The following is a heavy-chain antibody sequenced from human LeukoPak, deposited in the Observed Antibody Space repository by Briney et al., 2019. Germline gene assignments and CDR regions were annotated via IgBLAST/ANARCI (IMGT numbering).Heavy chain of an antibody. CDR2: VYYSGST. CDR1: GGSISSSSYY. V-gene: IGHV4-39*01. Sequence: SETLSLTCTVSGGSISSSSYYWGWIRQPPGKGLEWIGSVYYSGSTYYNPSLKSRVTMSVDTSKNQISLKLSSVTAADTAVYHCARVGGRFGYWGQGTLVTVSS. J-gene: IGHJ4*02. D-gene: IGHD2-15*01. CDR3: ARVGGRFGY.